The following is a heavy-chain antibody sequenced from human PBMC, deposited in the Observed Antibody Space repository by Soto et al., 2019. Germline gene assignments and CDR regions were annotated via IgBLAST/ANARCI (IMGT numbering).Heavy chain of an antibody. CDR2: INSDGSTT. D-gene: IGHD4-17*01. V-gene: IGHV3-74*01. J-gene: IGHJ4*02. CDR1: GFIFSDYW. Sequence: EVQLVESGGGLVQPGGSLRLSCAASGFIFSDYWMHWVRQAPGKGLVWVSRINSDGSTTSYADSVKGRFTISRDNAKNTLYLQMNSLRVEDTAVYYCARVAYGDWGVFPYWGQGTLVTVSS. CDR3: ARVAYGDWGVFPY.